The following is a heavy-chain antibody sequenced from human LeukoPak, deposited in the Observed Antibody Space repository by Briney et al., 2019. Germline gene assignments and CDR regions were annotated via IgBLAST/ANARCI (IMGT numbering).Heavy chain of an antibody. CDR2: IIPILGIA. J-gene: IGHJ6*03. D-gene: IGHD2-2*02. CDR1: GGTFSSYA. V-gene: IGHV1-69*04. CDR3: ARDLVRYCSSTSCYNYYYYYMDV. Sequence: ASVKVSCKASGGTFSSYAISWVRQAPGQGLEWMGRIIPILGIANYAQKFQGRVTIAADKSTSTAYMELSSLRSEDTAVYYCARDLVRYCSSTSCYNYYYYYMDVWGKGTTVTVSS.